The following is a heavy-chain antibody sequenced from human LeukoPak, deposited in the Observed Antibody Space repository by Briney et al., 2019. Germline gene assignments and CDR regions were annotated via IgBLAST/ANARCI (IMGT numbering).Heavy chain of an antibody. D-gene: IGHD3-16*02. CDR3: AKNMITFGGVIVSDAFDI. CDR1: GFTFSSYA. CDR2: ISGSGGST. J-gene: IGHJ3*02. V-gene: IGHV3-23*01. Sequence: GGSLRLSCAASGFTFSSYAMSWVRQAPGKGLEWVSAISGSGGSTYYADSVKGRFTISRDNSKNTLYLQMNSLRAEDTAVYYCAKNMITFGGVIVSDAFDIWGQGTMVTVSS.